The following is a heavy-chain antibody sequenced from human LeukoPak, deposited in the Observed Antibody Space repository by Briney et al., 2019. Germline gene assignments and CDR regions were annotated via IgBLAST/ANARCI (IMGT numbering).Heavy chain of an antibody. V-gene: IGHV3-30-3*01. Sequence: PGGSLRLSCAASGFTFSSYAMHWVRQAPGKGLEWVAVISYDGSNKYYADSVKGRFTISRDNSKNTLYLQMNSLRAEDTAVYYCARAYWGPLWYFDLWGRGTLVTVSS. D-gene: IGHD3-16*01. CDR1: GFTFSSYA. CDR3: ARAYWGPLWYFDL. CDR2: ISYDGSNK. J-gene: IGHJ2*01.